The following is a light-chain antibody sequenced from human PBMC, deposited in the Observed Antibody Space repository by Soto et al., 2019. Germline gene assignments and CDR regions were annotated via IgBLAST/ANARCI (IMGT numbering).Light chain of an antibody. J-gene: IGKJ1*01. Sequence: EIVLTQSPGTLSLSPGERATLSCRATESVVSNYLAWYQLKPGQAPRLLIYDASSRATGIPDRFSGSGSVTDFTLTISRLEPEDFAVYYCQQYGSIPWTFGQGTKVEIK. CDR2: DAS. CDR3: QQYGSIPWT. V-gene: IGKV3-20*01. CDR1: ESVVSNY.